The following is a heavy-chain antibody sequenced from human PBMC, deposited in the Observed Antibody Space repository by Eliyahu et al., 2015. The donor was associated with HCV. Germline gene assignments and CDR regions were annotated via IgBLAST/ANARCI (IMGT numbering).Heavy chain of an antibody. CDR2: IKSKTDGGTT. D-gene: IGHD1-1*01. CDR3: TTDQDWNPSFDY. Sequence: EVQLVESGGGLVKPGGSLRLSCAASXFTFSNAWMSWVRQAPGKGLEWVGRIKSKTDGGTTDYAAPVKGRFTISRDDPKNTLYLQMNSLKTEDTAVYYCTTDQDWNPSFDYWGQGTLVTVSS. V-gene: IGHV3-15*01. CDR1: XFTFSNAW. J-gene: IGHJ4*02.